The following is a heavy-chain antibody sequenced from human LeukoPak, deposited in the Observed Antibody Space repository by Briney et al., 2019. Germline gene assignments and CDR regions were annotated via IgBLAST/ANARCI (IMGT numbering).Heavy chain of an antibody. J-gene: IGHJ6*03. V-gene: IGHV1-69*13. CDR1: GGTFSSYA. CDR2: IIPIFGTA. Sequence: GASVKVSCKASGGTFSSYAISWVRQAPGQGLEWMGGIIPIFGTANYAQKFQGRVTITADESTSTAYMELSSLRSEDTAVYYCARWGSGSYYNRAMYYYMDVWGKGTTVTISS. D-gene: IGHD3-10*01. CDR3: ARWGSGSYYNRAMYYYMDV.